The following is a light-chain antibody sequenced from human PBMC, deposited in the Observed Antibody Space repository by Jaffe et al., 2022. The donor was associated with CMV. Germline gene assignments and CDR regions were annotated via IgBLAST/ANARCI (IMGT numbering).Light chain of an antibody. CDR3: QAWDSSTEI. CDR1: KLGNKY. J-gene: IGLJ2*01. V-gene: IGLV3-1*01. CDR2: QDG. Sequence: SYELTQPPSVSVAPGQTASITCSGDKLGNKYVSWYQQKPGQSPVLVIYQDGRRPSGIPERLSGSNSGNTATLTISGTQAMDEADYYCQAWDSSTEIFGGGTKLTVL.